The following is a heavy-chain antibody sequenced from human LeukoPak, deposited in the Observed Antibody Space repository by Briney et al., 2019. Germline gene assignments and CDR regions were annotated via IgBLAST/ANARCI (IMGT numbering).Heavy chain of an antibody. D-gene: IGHD2-2*01. J-gene: IGHJ3*02. CDR2: INPNSGGT. CDR3: AREVPRYCSSTSCYAGAFDI. V-gene: IGHV1-2*02. CDR1: GYTFTDYY. Sequence: ASVKVSCKASGYTFTDYYMHWVRQAPGQGLEWMGWINPNSGGTNYAQKFQGRVTMTRDTSISTAYMELSRLRSDDTAVYYCAREVPRYCSSTSCYAGAFDIWGQGTMVTVSS.